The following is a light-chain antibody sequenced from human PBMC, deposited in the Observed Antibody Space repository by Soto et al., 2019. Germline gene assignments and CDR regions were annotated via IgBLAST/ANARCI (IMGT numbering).Light chain of an antibody. J-gene: IGKJ5*01. CDR3: RQARQTPNT. Sequence: VVTHSPPSLPVTPRGPSTIAFGSSHSVLNSNGNIYLGWYLQKPGQFPQILIHVGSHRAWRAPDTSRPSGSGPALTLSITRVEAADVGVYFCRQARQTPNTFGQGTRLEIK. CDR1: HSVLNSNGNIY. CDR2: VGS. V-gene: IGKV2-28*01.